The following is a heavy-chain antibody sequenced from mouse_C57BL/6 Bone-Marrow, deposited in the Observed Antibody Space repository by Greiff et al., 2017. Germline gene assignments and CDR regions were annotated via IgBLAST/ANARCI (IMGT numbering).Heavy chain of an antibody. J-gene: IGHJ1*03. CDR2: IYPRSGNT. D-gene: IGHD1-1*01. CDR1: GSTFPSYG. CDR3: ANYYGSSYWYFDV. V-gene: IGHV1-81*01. Sequence: VMLVESGAELARPGASVKLSCKASGSTFPSYGLSWVKQRTGQGLEWIGEIYPRSGNTYYNEKFKGKATLTADKSSSTAYMELRSLTSEDSAVYFCANYYGSSYWYFDVWGTGTTVTVSS.